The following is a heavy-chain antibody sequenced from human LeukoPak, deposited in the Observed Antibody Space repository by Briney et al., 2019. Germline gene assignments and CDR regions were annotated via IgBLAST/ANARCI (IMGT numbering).Heavy chain of an antibody. J-gene: IGHJ6*02. D-gene: IGHD6-19*01. Sequence: GGSLRLSCAASGFTFSSYWMHWVRQAPGKGLAWVSRINSDGSSTSYADSVKGRFTISRDNAKNTLYLQMNSLRAEDTAVYYCARDPTFQNSGWLYYYYYYGMDVWGQGTTVTVSS. CDR1: GFTFSSYW. CDR2: INSDGSST. V-gene: IGHV3-74*01. CDR3: ARDPTFQNSGWLYYYYYYGMDV.